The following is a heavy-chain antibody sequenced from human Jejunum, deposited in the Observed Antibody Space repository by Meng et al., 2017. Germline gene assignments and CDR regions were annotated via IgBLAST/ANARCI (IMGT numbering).Heavy chain of an antibody. D-gene: IGHD2-2*01. Sequence: QVQLRESGPGLVNPWETLSLTCTVSGDSITSHYWSWIRQPPGKGVEWIGYIYHSGGINYNPSLESRVTISVDTSKTQFSLKMNSVTAADTAVYYCARSRGCSSTTCYGPATFDLWGQGTLVTVSS. CDR2: IYHSGGI. J-gene: IGHJ4*02. CDR1: GDSITSHY. CDR3: ARSRGCSSTTCYGPATFDL. V-gene: IGHV4-59*08.